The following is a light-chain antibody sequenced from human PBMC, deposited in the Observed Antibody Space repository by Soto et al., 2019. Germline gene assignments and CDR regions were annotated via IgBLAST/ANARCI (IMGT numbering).Light chain of an antibody. CDR1: RSVSSY. CDR3: QQRSDWVS. J-gene: IGKJ4*01. Sequence: EIVLTQSPATLSLSPGERATLSCRASRSVSSYLAWYQQKPGQAPRLLIYDASNRATGIPARFSGSGSGTDFTLTISSPEPEDFAVYYCQQRSDWVSFGGGTKVEIK. CDR2: DAS. V-gene: IGKV3-11*01.